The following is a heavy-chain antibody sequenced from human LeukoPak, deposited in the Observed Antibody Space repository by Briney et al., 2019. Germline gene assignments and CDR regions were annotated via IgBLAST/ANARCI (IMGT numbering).Heavy chain of an antibody. V-gene: IGHV3-23*01. Sequence: GGSLRLSCAASGFTFSSYAMSWVRQAPGKGLEWVSAISGSGGSTYYADSVKGRFTISRDNSKNTLYLQMNSLRAEDTAVYYCAKSKGGITFGGVIVSPYYFDYWGQGTLVTVSS. CDR2: ISGSGGST. CDR1: GFTFSSYA. D-gene: IGHD3-16*02. CDR3: AKSKGGITFGGVIVSPYYFDY. J-gene: IGHJ4*02.